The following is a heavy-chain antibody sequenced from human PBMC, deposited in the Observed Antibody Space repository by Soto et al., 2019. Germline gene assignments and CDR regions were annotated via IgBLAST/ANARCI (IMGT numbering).Heavy chain of an antibody. CDR2: IYYSGST. J-gene: IGHJ4*02. CDR1: GGSISSYY. V-gene: IGHV4-59*01. Sequence: SETLSLTCTVSGGSISSYYWSWIRQPPGKGLEWIGYIYYSGSTNYNPSLKSRVTISVDTSKNQFSLKLSSVTAADTAVYYCAREDGGYDYPIYFDYWGQGTLVTVSS. D-gene: IGHD5-12*01. CDR3: AREDGGYDYPIYFDY.